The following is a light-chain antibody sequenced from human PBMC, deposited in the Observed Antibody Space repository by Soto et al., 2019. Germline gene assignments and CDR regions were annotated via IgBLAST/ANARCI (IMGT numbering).Light chain of an antibody. Sequence: QSALTQPRSVSGSPGQSVTISCTGTSSDVGGYNYVSWYQQHPGKAPKLMIYDVSKRPSGVPDRFSGSKSGNTASLTISGLEAEDEADYCCCSYAGSCTLPLYVFGTGSKVTVL. V-gene: IGLV2-11*01. CDR2: DVS. CDR3: CSYAGSCTLPLYV. CDR1: SSDVGGYNY. J-gene: IGLJ1*01.